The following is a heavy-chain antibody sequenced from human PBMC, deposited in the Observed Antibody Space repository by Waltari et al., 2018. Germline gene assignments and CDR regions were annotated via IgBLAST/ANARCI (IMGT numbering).Heavy chain of an antibody. V-gene: IGHV3-30*11. D-gene: IGHD2-8*01. CDR1: GFTSSAYT. Sequence: QVQLVESGGGVVQPGRSLRVSWAASGFTSSAYTLHWVRQAPGKGLEWVAVTSHDESHKYYADSVKGRFTISKDNSKNTLYLQMNSLSTEDTAMYYCARDDRDGLPDYFDFWGQGTLVTVSS. CDR2: TSHDESHK. CDR3: ARDDRDGLPDYFDF. J-gene: IGHJ4*02.